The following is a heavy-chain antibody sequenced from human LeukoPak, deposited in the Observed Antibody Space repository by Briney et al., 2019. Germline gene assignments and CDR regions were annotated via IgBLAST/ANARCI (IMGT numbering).Heavy chain of an antibody. CDR1: GVSISTYY. J-gene: IGHJ4*02. CDR3: ARWYYDSSGYRYFDY. Sequence: SEAPSLTCTVSGVSISTYYWTWIRQPPGKGLEWIGNIDYSGNTKYNPSLNSRVTISVDTSKNHLSLKLSSVTAADTDVYYCARWYYDSSGYRYFDYWGQGTLVIVSS. CDR2: IDYSGNT. V-gene: IGHV4-59*12. D-gene: IGHD3-22*01.